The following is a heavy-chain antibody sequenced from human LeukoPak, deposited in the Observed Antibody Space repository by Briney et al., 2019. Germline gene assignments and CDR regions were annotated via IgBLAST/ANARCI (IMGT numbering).Heavy chain of an antibody. CDR3: ARQESGWYDLFDY. D-gene: IGHD6-19*01. CDR1: GGSVSSGSYY. J-gene: IGHJ4*02. V-gene: IGHV4-39*01. Sequence: PSETLSLTCTVSGGSVSSGSYYWSWIRQPPGKGLEWIGSIYYSGSTYYNPSLKSRVTISVDTSKNQFSLKLSSVTAADTAVYYCARQESGWYDLFDYWGQGTLVTVSS. CDR2: IYYSGST.